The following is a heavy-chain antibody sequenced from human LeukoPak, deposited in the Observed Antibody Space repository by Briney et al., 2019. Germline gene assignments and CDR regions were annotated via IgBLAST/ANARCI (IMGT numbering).Heavy chain of an antibody. CDR3: ATDLGGYGQRYYFDY. CDR2: INPNSGGT. CDR1: GYTFTGYY. D-gene: IGHD5-12*01. V-gene: IGHV1-2*02. Sequence: ASVKVSCKASGYTFTGYYMHWVRQAPGQGLEWMGWINPNSGGTNYAQKFQGRVTMTRDTSISTAYMELSRLRSDDTAVYYCATDLGGYGQRYYFDYWGQGTLVTVSS. J-gene: IGHJ4*02.